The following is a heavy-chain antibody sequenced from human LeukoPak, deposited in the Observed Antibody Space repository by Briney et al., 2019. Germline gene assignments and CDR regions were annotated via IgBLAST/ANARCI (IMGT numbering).Heavy chain of an antibody. CDR2: ISSSSSYI. Sequence: GGSLRLSCAASGFTFSSYSMNWVRQAPGKGLEWISSISSSSSYIYYADSVKGRFTISRDNAKNSLYLQMNSLRAEDTAVYYCARDSPTRFAYWGQGTLVTVSS. CDR3: ARDSPTRFAY. CDR1: GFTFSSYS. V-gene: IGHV3-21*01. J-gene: IGHJ4*02. D-gene: IGHD1-26*01.